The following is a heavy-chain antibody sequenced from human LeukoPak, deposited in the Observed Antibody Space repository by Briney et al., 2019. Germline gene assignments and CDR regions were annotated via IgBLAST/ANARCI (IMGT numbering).Heavy chain of an antibody. Sequence: PGGSLRLSCAASGFTFSNYWMSWVRQAPGKGLEWVANIKEDGSEIYHVDSVKGRLTISRDNAKNSLYLQMNSLRVEDTAVYYCARAVEVDYGDYGWTDYWGQGTLVTVSS. J-gene: IGHJ4*02. D-gene: IGHD4-17*01. CDR2: IKEDGSEI. V-gene: IGHV3-7*01. CDR3: ARAVEVDYGDYGWTDY. CDR1: GFTFSNYW.